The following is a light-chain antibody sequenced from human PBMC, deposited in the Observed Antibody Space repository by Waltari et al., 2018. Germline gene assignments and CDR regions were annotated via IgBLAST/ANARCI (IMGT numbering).Light chain of an antibody. V-gene: IGKV4-1*01. CDR3: QQYYSTPQT. Sequence: DIVMTQSPDSLAVSLGERATINCKSSQSVLYSSNNKNYLAWYQQKPGQPPKLLIYWASTRESGVPDRFSGSGSGTDLTLTISSLQAEDVAVYYCQQYYSTPQTFGQGTKLEIK. CDR2: WAS. J-gene: IGKJ2*01. CDR1: QSVLYSSNNKNY.